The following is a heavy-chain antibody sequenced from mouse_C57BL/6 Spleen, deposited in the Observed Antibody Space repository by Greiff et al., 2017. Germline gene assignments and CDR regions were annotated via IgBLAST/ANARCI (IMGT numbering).Heavy chain of an antibody. CDR3: TRRDGKYVGFAY. CDR1: GFTFSSYA. J-gene: IGHJ3*01. V-gene: IGHV5-9-1*02. Sequence: EVKVVESGEGLVKPGGSLKLSCAASGFTFSSYAMSWARQTPEKRLEWVAYISSGGDYIYYADTVKGRFTISRDNARNTLYLQMSSMKSEDTAMYYCTRRDGKYVGFAYRGQGTLVTVSA. D-gene: IGHD2-1*01. CDR2: ISSGGDYI.